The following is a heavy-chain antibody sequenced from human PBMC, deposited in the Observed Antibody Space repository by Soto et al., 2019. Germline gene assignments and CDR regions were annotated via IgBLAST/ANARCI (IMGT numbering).Heavy chain of an antibody. CDR1: GYSFTGLD. D-gene: IGHD1-26*01. Sequence: ASVKVSCKASGYSFTGLDINWVRQTTGQGLEWMGWILPSSGRTGYAQKFQGRVTMTRDTSINTAYMELSSLTSDDTAFYYCARGVTAGVDYWGQGTLVTVSS. J-gene: IGHJ4*02. CDR3: ARGVTAGVDY. CDR2: ILPSSGRT. V-gene: IGHV1-8*01.